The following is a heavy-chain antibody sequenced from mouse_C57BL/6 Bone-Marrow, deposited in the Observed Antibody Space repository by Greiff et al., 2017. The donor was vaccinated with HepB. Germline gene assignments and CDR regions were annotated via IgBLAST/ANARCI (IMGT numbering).Heavy chain of an antibody. CDR2: ISNGGGST. CDR1: GFTFSDYY. D-gene: IGHD2-13*01. V-gene: IGHV5-12*01. J-gene: IGHJ2*01. Sequence: EVQLVESGGGLVQPGGSLKLSCAASGFTFSDYYMYWVRQTPEKRLEWVAYISNGGGSTYYPDTVKGRFTISRDNAKNTLYLQMSRLKSEDTAMYYCARHGDSGWDYWGQGTTLTVSS. CDR3: ARHGDSGWDY.